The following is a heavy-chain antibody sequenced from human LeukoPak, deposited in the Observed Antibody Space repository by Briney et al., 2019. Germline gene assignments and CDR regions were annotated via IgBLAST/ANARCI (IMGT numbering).Heavy chain of an antibody. CDR2: IYYSGST. Sequence: PSETPSLTCTVSGGSISSSSYYWGWIRQPPGKGLEWIGSIYYSGSTYYNPSLKSRVTISVDTSKNQFSLKLSSVTAADTAVYYCARRVVAARPFDYWGQGTLVTVSS. CDR1: GGSISSSSYY. J-gene: IGHJ4*02. CDR3: ARRVVAARPFDY. D-gene: IGHD6-6*01. V-gene: IGHV4-39*01.